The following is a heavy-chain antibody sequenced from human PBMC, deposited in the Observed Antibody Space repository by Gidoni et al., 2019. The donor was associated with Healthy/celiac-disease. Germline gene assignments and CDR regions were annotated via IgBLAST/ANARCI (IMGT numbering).Heavy chain of an antibody. V-gene: IGHV3-49*05. CDR3: TRDQIVVVRNDY. J-gene: IGHJ4*02. CDR1: GFTFGDYA. Sequence: EVQLVESGGGLVKPGRSLRLSCTAAGFTFGDYAMSWFRQAPGKGLECVGCIRSKAYDGTTEYAASVKGRFTISRDDSKSIAYLQMNSLKTEDTAVYYCTRDQIVVVRNDYWGQGTLVTVSS. D-gene: IGHD2-2*01. CDR2: IRSKAYDGTT.